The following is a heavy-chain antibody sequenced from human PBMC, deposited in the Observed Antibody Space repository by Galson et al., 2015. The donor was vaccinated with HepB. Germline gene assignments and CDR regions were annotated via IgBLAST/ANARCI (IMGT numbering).Heavy chain of an antibody. Sequence: SLRLSCAAYGFTFSSYSMNWVRQAPGKGLEWVSSISSSSSYIYYADSVKGRFTISRDSAKNSLYLQMNSLRAEDTAVYYCARDHGRVVPYQPYYGMDVWGQGTTVTVSS. D-gene: IGHD2-2*01. CDR2: ISSSSSYI. J-gene: IGHJ6*02. V-gene: IGHV3-21*01. CDR1: GFTFSSYS. CDR3: ARDHGRVVPYQPYYGMDV.